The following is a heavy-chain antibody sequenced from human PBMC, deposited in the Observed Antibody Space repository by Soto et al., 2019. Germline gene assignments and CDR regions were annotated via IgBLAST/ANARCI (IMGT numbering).Heavy chain of an antibody. D-gene: IGHD4-17*01. Sequence: ASVKVSCKASGYTFTGYYMHWVRQAPGQGLEWMRWINPNSGGTNYAQKFQGRVTMTRDTSSSTAYMELSRLRSDDTAVYYCARGFAYAGAFDIWEQGTMVTVS. V-gene: IGHV1-2*02. CDR1: GYTFTGYY. CDR3: ARGFAYAGAFDI. J-gene: IGHJ3*02. CDR2: INPNSGGT.